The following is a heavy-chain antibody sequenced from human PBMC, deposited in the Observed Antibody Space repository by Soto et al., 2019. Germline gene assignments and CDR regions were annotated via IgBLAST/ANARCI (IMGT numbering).Heavy chain of an antibody. Sequence: QVQLVQSGAEVKKPGASVKVSCKASGYTFTRYDINWVRQATGKGLEWMGWMNPNSANTGYAQKFQGRVTMTRNTSISTAYMELSSLRSEDTAVYSCAREGVRCMDVWGQGTTVTVSS. CDR1: GYTFTRYD. CDR3: AREGVRCMDV. V-gene: IGHV1-8*01. J-gene: IGHJ6*02. CDR2: MNPNSANT. D-gene: IGHD3-16*01.